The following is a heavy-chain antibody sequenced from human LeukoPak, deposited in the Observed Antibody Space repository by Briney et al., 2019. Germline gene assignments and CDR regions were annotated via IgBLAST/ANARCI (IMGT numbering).Heavy chain of an antibody. D-gene: IGHD3-22*01. V-gene: IGHV4-30-4*01. CDR2: IYYSGST. CDR3: ARDSSAYIDY. CDR1: GGSISSGDYY. J-gene: IGHJ4*02. Sequence: SQTLSLTCTVSGGSISSGDYYWSWIRQPPGKGLEWIGYIYYSGSTYYNPSLKSRVTISVDTSKNQFSLSLSSVTAADTAVYYCARDSSAYIDYWGREPWSPSPQ.